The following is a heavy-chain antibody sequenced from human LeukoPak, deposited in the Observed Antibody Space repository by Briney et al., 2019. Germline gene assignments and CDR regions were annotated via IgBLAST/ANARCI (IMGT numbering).Heavy chain of an antibody. CDR1: GGSITSFY. D-gene: IGHD5/OR15-5a*01. CDR3: ASQTLPGWYFNV. Sequence: SSETLSLTCTVSGGSITSFYWTWIRQSAEKGLEWIGRISSSGNTKYNPSLNSRVTMSVDTSKNQFSLNLRSVTAADTAFYYCASQTLPGWYFNVWGRGTLVTVSS. V-gene: IGHV4-4*07. CDR2: ISSSGNT. J-gene: IGHJ2*01.